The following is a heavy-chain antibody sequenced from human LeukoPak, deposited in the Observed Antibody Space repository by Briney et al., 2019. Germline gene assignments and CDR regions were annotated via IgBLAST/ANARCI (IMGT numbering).Heavy chain of an antibody. CDR3: ARDFNVGYDFDY. V-gene: IGHV3-48*01. CDR1: GFRFGGFS. J-gene: IGHJ4*02. D-gene: IGHD1-1*01. Sequence: GGSLRLSCAASGFRFGGFSMNWVRQAPGKGLEWISYINTTSSATYYAASVKGRFTISRDNAKNSLYLQMNSLRAEDTAVYYCARDFNVGYDFDYWGQGTLVTVSS. CDR2: INTTSSAT.